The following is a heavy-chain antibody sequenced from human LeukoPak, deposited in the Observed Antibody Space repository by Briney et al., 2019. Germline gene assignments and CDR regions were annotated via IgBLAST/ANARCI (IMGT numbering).Heavy chain of an antibody. CDR2: IWYDGSNK. D-gene: IGHD3-22*01. CDR1: GFTFSSYS. J-gene: IGHJ4*02. V-gene: IGHV3-33*08. CDR3: ARDHYYDSSGYYTSLGY. Sequence: GGSLRLSCAASGFTFSSYSMNWVRQAPGKGLEWVAVIWYDGSNKYYADSVKGRFTISRDNSKNTLYLQMNSLRAEDTAVYYCARDHYYDSSGYYTSLGYWGQGTLVTVSS.